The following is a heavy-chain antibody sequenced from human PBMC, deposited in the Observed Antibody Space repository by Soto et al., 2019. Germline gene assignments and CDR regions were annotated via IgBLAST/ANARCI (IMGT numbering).Heavy chain of an antibody. Sequence: GGSLRLSFAASGFTLSSNGLPWVRQAPGQGLEWVAFIWYDGSDKYYADSVKGRFTISRDNSKNTLYLQMNRLRAEDTAVYYCARDRDPNYPPDAFDIWGQGTLVTVSS. D-gene: IGHD4-4*01. CDR2: IWYDGSDK. CDR3: ARDRDPNYPPDAFDI. V-gene: IGHV3-33*01. CDR1: GFTLSSNG. J-gene: IGHJ3*02.